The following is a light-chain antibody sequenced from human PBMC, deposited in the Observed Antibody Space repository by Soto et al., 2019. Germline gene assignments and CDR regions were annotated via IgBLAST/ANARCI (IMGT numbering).Light chain of an antibody. J-gene: IGKJ3*01. CDR1: QGISNY. Sequence: DIQMTQSPSSLSASVGDRVTITCRAIQGISNYLAWYQQKPGKVPKLLIYAASTLQSGVPSRFSGSGSGTDFTLTISSLQPEDVATYYCQKYNSAPPGGTFGPGTKVDIK. CDR2: AAS. V-gene: IGKV1-27*01. CDR3: QKYNSAPPGGT.